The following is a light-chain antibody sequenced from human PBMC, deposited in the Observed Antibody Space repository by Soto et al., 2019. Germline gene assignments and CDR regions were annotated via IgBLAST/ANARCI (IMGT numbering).Light chain of an antibody. Sequence: QSVLTQTASVSGSPGQSITISCTGTSSDVGGYNYVSWYQQHPGKAPKLMIYDVDNRPSGVSNRFSASKSGNTASLTISGLQAEDEADYYCSSYTSSSTYVFGTGTKLTVL. J-gene: IGLJ1*01. V-gene: IGLV2-14*01. CDR3: SSYTSSSTYV. CDR2: DVD. CDR1: SSDVGGYNY.